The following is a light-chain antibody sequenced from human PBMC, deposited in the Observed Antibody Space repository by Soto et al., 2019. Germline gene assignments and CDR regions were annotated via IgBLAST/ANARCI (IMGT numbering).Light chain of an antibody. J-gene: IGKJ4*01. Sequence: DIQMTQSPSTLSASVGDRVTITCLASQSISSWLAWYQQKPGKAPKLLIYKAASLEGGVPSRFSGSGSGTDFTLTSSGLQPEDFSTYYCQHYHSDSLTFGGGTKVDIK. V-gene: IGKV1-5*03. CDR1: QSISSW. CDR3: QHYHSDSLT. CDR2: KAA.